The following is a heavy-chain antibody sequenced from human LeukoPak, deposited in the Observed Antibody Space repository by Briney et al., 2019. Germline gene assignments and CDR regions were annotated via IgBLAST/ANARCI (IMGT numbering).Heavy chain of an antibody. Sequence: GGSLRLSCAASGFTVNYNYMSWVRRAPGKGLQWVSVIYSGGSTYYADSVKGRFTISRDNSKNTLYLQMNSLRAEDTAVYYCARDHRADDAFDIWGQGTMVTVSS. V-gene: IGHV3-66*01. CDR2: IYSGGST. CDR3: ARDHRADDAFDI. CDR1: GFTVNYNY. J-gene: IGHJ3*02. D-gene: IGHD3-10*01.